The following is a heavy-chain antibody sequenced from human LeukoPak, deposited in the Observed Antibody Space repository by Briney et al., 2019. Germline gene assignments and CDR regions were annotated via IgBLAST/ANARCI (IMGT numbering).Heavy chain of an antibody. CDR2: IYYSGTT. Sequence: PSETLSLTCTVSDGSISSSSHYWGWIRQPPEKGLEWIGSIYYSGTTFYSPSLKSRVAISIDTSKNQFSLKLSSVTAADTAVYYCARQLAYCGGDCYDFDYWGQGTLVTVSS. J-gene: IGHJ4*02. V-gene: IGHV4-39*07. D-gene: IGHD2-21*02. CDR3: ARQLAYCGGDCYDFDY. CDR1: DGSISSSSHY.